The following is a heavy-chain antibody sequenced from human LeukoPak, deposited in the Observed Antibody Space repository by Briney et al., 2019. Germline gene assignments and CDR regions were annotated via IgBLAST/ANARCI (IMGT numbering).Heavy chain of an antibody. V-gene: IGHV3-7*05. J-gene: IGHJ4*02. D-gene: IGHD1-1*01. Sequence: GGSLRLSCAASGFTFRSYWMSWVRPAPGKGLQWVANIKQDGSEKYYVDSVKGRFTISRDNAKNSLYLQMNSLRAEDTAVYYCTRDRSGQDWGQGTLVTVSS. CDR1: GFTFRSYW. CDR3: TRDRSGQD. CDR2: IKQDGSEK.